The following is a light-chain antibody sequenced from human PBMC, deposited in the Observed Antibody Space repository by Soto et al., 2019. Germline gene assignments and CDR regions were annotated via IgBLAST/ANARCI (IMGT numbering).Light chain of an antibody. CDR1: QGIGSY. V-gene: IGKV1-39*01. CDR3: QQSYSTPNT. CDR2: AAS. J-gene: IGKJ2*01. Sequence: IQMTQSPSSLSASVGDRVTITCRASQGIGSYLNWYQQKPGKAPKLLIYAASNLQSGVPSRFSGGGSGTDFFLTISSLQPEDFATYYCQQSYSTPNTFGQGTKVDIK.